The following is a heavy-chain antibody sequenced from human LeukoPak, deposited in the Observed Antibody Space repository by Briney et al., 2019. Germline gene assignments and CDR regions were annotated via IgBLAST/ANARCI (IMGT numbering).Heavy chain of an antibody. J-gene: IGHJ6*03. Sequence: GGSLRLSCEVSGFTFSRHSMSWVRQAPGKGLEWVAKIKEDGTEKYYVGSVEGRFTIARDNARNTVFLQMNSLRAEDTAVYFCARESGDYGSADMPGYYYYMDVWAKGTTVIVSS. D-gene: IGHD3-10*01. CDR1: GFTFSRHS. CDR3: ARESGDYGSADMPGYYYYMDV. CDR2: IKEDGTEK. V-gene: IGHV3-7*01.